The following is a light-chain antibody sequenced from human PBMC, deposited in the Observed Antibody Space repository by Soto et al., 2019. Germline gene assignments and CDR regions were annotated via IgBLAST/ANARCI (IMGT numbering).Light chain of an antibody. J-gene: IGKJ2*01. V-gene: IGKV4-1*01. CDR2: DAS. CDR1: QSVLYSSNNKNY. Sequence: DLVLTHSPYSLAVSLGERATINCKSSQSVLYSSNNKNYLAWYQQKPGKAPKFLIYDASTLQSGVPSRFSGSGSGTEFTLTIGSLQSEDFAVYYCQQYDDWPLYTFDQGSKV. CDR3: QQYDDWPLYT.